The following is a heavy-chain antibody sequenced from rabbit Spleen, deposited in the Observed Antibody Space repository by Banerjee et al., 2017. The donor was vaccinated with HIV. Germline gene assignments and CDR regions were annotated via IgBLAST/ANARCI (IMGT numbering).Heavy chain of an antibody. Sequence: VESGGGLVKPGASLTLTCTASGFSFSSSYDMCWVRQPPGKGLEWIGCTYGGTSGTTYYATWAKGRFTVSKTSSTTVTLQATSLTVADTATYFCARDYSGYSVFELWGQGTLVTVS. CDR1: GFSFSSSYD. CDR3: ARDYSGYSVFEL. V-gene: IGHV1S40*01. J-gene: IGHJ6*01. D-gene: IGHD1-1*01. CDR2: TYGGTSGTT.